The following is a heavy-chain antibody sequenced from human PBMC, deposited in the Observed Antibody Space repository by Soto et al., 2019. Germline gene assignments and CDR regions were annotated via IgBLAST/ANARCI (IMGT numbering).Heavy chain of an antibody. V-gene: IGHV1-18*01. J-gene: IGHJ5*02. CDR3: ARRSSGGFWFDP. CDR2: ISAYNGNT. Sequence: ASVKVSCKASGYTFTSYGISWVRQAPGQGLEWMGWISAYNGNTNYAQKLQGRVTVTTDTSTSTAYMELRSLRSDDTAVYYCARRSSGGFWFDPWGQGTLVTVSS. D-gene: IGHD2-15*01. CDR1: GYTFTSYG.